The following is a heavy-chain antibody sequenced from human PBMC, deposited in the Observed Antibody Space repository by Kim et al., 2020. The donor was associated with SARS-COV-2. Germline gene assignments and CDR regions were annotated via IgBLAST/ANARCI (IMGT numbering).Heavy chain of an antibody. CDR3: ATSYGGVRCSWFFS. D-gene: IGHD3-16*01. V-gene: IGHV1-24*01. CDR2: FDPEDGET. CDR1: GYTLNELS. Sequence: ASVKVSCKVSGYTLNELSMHWVRQAPGKGLEWMGGFDPEDGETSYAQKFQGRVTMTKSTSAGTAYMELSSLTSEDTAVYYCATSYGGVRCSWFFSWGEGT. J-gene: IGHJ5*02.